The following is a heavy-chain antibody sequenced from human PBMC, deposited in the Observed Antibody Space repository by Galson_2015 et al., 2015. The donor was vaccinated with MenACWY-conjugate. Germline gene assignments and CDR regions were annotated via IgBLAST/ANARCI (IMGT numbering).Heavy chain of an antibody. CDR2: ISGYNGDT. J-gene: IGHJ6*02. V-gene: IGHV1-18*01. Sequence: SVKVSCKASDDRFTSYGISWVRQAPGQGPEWMGWISGYNGDTHYAQKFEGRVTMTTDTSTSTAYMELRSLRSDDTAVYYCARDCDVNYLPHNVMVRGEAMDVWGQGTTVTVSS. CDR3: ARDCDVNYLPHNVMVRGEAMDV. CDR1: DDRFTSYG. D-gene: IGHD3-10*01.